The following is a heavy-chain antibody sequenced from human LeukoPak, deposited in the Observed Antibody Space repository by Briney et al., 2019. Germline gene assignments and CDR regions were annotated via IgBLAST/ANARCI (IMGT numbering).Heavy chain of an antibody. V-gene: IGHV3-30*18. Sequence: GGSLRLSCAASGFTFSSYGMHWVRQAPGKGLEWVAVISYDGSNKYYADSVKGRFTISRDNSKNTPYLQMNSLRAEDTAVYYCAKDSTMVVAAIDYWGQGTLVTVSS. CDR2: ISYDGSNK. CDR3: AKDSTMVVAAIDY. J-gene: IGHJ4*02. CDR1: GFTFSSYG. D-gene: IGHD2-15*01.